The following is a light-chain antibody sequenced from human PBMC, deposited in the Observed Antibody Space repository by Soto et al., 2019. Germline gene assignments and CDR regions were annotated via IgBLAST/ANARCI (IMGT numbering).Light chain of an antibody. CDR3: QQTYITSVT. CDR1: QRINNY. J-gene: IGKJ1*01. CDR2: AAS. Sequence: DIQMTQSPATLSASLGDRVTITCVASQRINNYVNWYHQKPGKAPKLLTYAASSLQGGVPPRFSGSGSGTDFTLTISSLQPEDFATYYCQQTYITSVTFGQRTKVDI. V-gene: IGKV1-39*01.